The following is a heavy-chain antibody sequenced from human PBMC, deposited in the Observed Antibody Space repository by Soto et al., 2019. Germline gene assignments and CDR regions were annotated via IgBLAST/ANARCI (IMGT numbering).Heavy chain of an antibody. D-gene: IGHD5-12*01. CDR3: ARTHSGYEEFDY. J-gene: IGHJ4*02. CDR1: GGSFSGYY. Sequence: SETLSLTCAVYGGSFSGYYWSWIRQPPGKGLEWIGEINHSGSTNYNPSLKSRVTISVDTSKNQFSLKLSSVTAADTAVYYCARTHSGYEEFDYWGQGTLVTVSS. V-gene: IGHV4-34*01. CDR2: INHSGST.